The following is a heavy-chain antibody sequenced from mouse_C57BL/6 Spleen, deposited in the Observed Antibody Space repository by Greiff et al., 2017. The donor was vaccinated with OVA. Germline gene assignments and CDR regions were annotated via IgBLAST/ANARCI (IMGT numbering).Heavy chain of an antibody. CDR3: TGLNYVRWYFDV. J-gene: IGHJ1*03. D-gene: IGHD2-1*01. Sequence: EVQLVESGGGLVQPGGSMKLSCVASGFTFSNYWMNWVRQSPEKGLEWVAQIRLKSDNYATHYAESVKGRFTISRDDSKSSVYLQMNNLRAEDTGIYYCTGLNYVRWYFDVWGTGTTVTVSS. V-gene: IGHV6-3*01. CDR2: IRLKSDNYAT. CDR1: GFTFSNYW.